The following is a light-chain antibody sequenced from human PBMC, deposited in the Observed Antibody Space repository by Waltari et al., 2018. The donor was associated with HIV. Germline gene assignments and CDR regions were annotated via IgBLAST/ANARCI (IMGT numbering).Light chain of an antibody. CDR2: WAS. Sequence: DIVVTQSSDSLVVPLGERATIHCSSSRILLYRDNNKNYLAWYRQKPGQPPKLLIYWASTRESGVPDRLSGSGSGTDFALTISNLQPEDVAVYYCQQYHSVPYTFGQGTRLEI. V-gene: IGKV4-1*01. J-gene: IGKJ2*01. CDR1: RILLYRDNNKNY. CDR3: QQYHSVPYT.